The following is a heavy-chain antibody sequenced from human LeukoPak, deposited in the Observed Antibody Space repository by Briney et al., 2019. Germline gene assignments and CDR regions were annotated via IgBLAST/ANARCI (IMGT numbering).Heavy chain of an antibody. CDR1: GGSISSGGYS. J-gene: IGHJ4*02. V-gene: IGHV4-30-2*01. Sequence: QTLSLTCAVSGGSISSGGYSWSWIRQPPGKGLKWIGYIYHSGSTYYNPSLKSRVTISVDRSKNQFSLKLSSVTAADTAVYYCARGPAYSSSWYDYWGQGTLVTVSS. CDR3: ARGPAYSSSWYDY. CDR2: IYHSGST. D-gene: IGHD6-13*01.